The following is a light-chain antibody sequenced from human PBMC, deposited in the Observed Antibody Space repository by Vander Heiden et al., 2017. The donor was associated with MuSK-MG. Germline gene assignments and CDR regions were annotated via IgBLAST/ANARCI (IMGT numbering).Light chain of an antibody. CDR1: SSTIGSNT. V-gene: IGLV1-44*01. CDR2: SNN. CDR3: AAWDDSLNGPNWV. J-gene: IGLJ3*02. Sequence: QSVLTQPPSASGTAGQRVTISCSGSSSTIGSNTVNWYQQLPGTAPKLLIYSNNQRPSGVPDRFSGSKSGTSASLAISGLQSEDEADYYCAAWDDSLNGPNWVFGGGTKLTVL.